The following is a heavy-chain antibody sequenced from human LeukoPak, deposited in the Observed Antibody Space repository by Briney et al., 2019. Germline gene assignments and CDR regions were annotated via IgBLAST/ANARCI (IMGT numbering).Heavy chain of an antibody. D-gene: IGHD6-19*01. V-gene: IGHV1-2*06. CDR1: GYSFTDYF. CDR3: ARLSTATRHWLAASDI. CDR2: INPDAGDT. Sequence: GASVKVSCKASGYSFTDYFLYWVRQAPGQGLEWMGRINPDAGDTNYAQTFQGRITMTRDTSISTAYMELSSLKSDDTAVYYCARLSTATRHWLAASDIWGQGTVATVSS. J-gene: IGHJ3*02.